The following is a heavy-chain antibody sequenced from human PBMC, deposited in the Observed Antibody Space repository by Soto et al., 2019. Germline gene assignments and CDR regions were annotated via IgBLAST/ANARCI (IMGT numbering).Heavy chain of an antibody. V-gene: IGHV4-59*01. CDR3: ARDRIAAAGIDYYYGMDV. CDR1: GGSISSYY. CDR2: IYYSGST. D-gene: IGHD6-13*01. Sequence: SETLSLTCTVSGGSISSYYWSWIRQPPGKGLEWIGYIYYSGSTNYNPSLKSRVTISVDTSKNQFSLKLSSVTAADTAVYYCARDRIAAAGIDYYYGMDVWGQGTTGTVS. J-gene: IGHJ6*02.